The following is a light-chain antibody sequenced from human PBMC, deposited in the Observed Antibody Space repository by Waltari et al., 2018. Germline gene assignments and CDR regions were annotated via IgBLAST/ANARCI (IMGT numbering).Light chain of an antibody. J-gene: IGKJ3*01. CDR1: QSLLHSNGYNY. CDR2: LGS. V-gene: IGKV2-28*01. Sequence: DLVMTQSPLSLPVTPGDPASLSCRSNQSLLHSNGYNYLDWYVQKPGQSPQLLIYLGSNRASGVPDRFSGRGSGTDFTLKISRVEAEDVGVYYCMQALQTPPTFGPGTKVDIK. CDR3: MQALQTPPT.